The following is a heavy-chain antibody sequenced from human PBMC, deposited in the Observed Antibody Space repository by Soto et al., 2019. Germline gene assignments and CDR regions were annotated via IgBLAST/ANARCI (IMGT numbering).Heavy chain of an antibody. J-gene: IGHJ3*02. CDR1: GYTFTGYY. V-gene: IGHV1-2*04. CDR2: INPNSGGT. CDR3: ARARHNDAFDI. Sequence: ASVKVSCKASGYTFTGYYMHWVRQAPGQGLEWMGWINPNSGGTNYAQKFQGWVTMTRDTSISTAYMELSRLRSDDPAMYYCARARHNDAFDIWGQGTMVTVSS.